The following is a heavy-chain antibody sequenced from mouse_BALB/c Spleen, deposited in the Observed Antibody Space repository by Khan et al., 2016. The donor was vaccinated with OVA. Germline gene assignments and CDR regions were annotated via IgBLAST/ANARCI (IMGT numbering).Heavy chain of an antibody. CDR2: INPYNDGT. J-gene: IGHJ3*01. Sequence: EVQLQESGPELVKPGASVKMSCKASGYTFTNYIIHWMKQKPGQGLEWIGYINPYNDGTKYNENFKGKATLTADKSSRTASMELSGLPSEDSAVYYCARDDVSSFWFAYWGQGTLVTVSA. CDR1: GYTFTNYI. CDR3: ARDDVSSFWFAY. V-gene: IGHV1S136*01. D-gene: IGHD1-1*01.